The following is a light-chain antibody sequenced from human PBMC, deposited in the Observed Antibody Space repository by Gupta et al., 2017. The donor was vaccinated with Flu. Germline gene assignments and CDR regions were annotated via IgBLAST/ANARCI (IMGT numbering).Light chain of an antibody. CDR1: SLRSYY. CDR2: GKN. V-gene: IGLV3-19*01. CDR3: NSRDSSGFWV. J-gene: IGLJ3*02. Sequence: SSELTQDPAVSVALGQTVRITCQGDSLRSYYASWYQQKPGQAPVLVIYGKNNRATGNPDRFSGSSSGNTASVTITGAQAEDEADYYGNSRDSSGFWVFGGGTKLTVL.